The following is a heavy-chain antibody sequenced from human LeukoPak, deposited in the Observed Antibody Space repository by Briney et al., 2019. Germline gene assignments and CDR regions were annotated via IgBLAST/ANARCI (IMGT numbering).Heavy chain of an antibody. J-gene: IGHJ5*02. D-gene: IGHD6-13*01. CDR1: GFTFNSYS. V-gene: IGHV3-21*01. CDR2: ISGSSSYI. Sequence: PGGSLRLSCAASGFTFNSYSMNWVRQTPGKGLEWVSSISGSSSYIYYADSVKGRFTISRDNARKSLYLQMNSLRADDTAVYYCARRAQTVAAADNWFDPWGQGTLVTVSS. CDR3: ARRAQTVAAADNWFDP.